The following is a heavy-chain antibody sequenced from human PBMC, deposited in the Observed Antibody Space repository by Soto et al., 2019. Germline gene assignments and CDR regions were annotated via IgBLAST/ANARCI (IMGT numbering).Heavy chain of an antibody. Sequence: PSETLSLTCIVSGVSVTSYTWSWVRQPANKGLEWIGRVFSSVSATYNPSLKSGGSITMDKAENRISLKLESVTAAEAGVYFCARDGMTTGDTWGPGTLVTVSS. CDR1: GVSVTSYT. CDR2: VFSSVSA. D-gene: IGHD2-21*02. CDR3: ARDGMTTGDT. J-gene: IGHJ4*02. V-gene: IGHV4-4*07.